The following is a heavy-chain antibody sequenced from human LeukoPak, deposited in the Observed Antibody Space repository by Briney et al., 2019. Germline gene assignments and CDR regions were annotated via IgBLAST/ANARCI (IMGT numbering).Heavy chain of an antibody. D-gene: IGHD2-2*02. CDR2: MNPNSGNT. J-gene: IGHJ6*03. CDR3: ARGSYCSSTSCYTGYYYYYMDV. CDR1: GYTFTSYD. Sequence: VASVKVSCKASGYTFTSYDINWVRQATGQGLEWMGWMNPNSGNTGYAQKFQGRVTITRNTSISTAYMELSSLRSEDTAVCYCARGSYCSSTSCYTGYYYYYMDVWGKGTSVTVSS. V-gene: IGHV1-8*03.